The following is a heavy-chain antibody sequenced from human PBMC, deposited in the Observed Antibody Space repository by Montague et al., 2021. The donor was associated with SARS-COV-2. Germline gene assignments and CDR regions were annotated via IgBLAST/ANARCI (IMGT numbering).Heavy chain of an antibody. CDR1: GGSISSYY. V-gene: IGHV4-4*07. J-gene: IGHJ4*02. Sequence: SETLSLTCTVSGGSISSYYWSWIRQSAGKGLEWIGSLYITGSTNYNSDLEGRVTMSVYTSRNQFYLKLNSVTAADTDVYYFASIPPRLNTVRWVIDNWGQGILVTVSS. D-gene: IGHD4-17*01. CDR2: LYITGST. CDR3: ASIPPRLNTVRWVIDN.